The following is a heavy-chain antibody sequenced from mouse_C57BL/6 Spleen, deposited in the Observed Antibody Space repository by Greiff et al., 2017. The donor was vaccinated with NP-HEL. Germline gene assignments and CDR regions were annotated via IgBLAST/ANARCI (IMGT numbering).Heavy chain of an antibody. CDR2: IDPENGDT. Sequence: EVQLQQSGAELVRPGASVKLSCTASGFNIKDDYMHWVKQRPEQGLEWIGWIDPENGDTEYASKFQGKATITADTSSNTADLQLSSLPSEDTAVYYCTTGEDYAMDYLGQGTSVTVSS. J-gene: IGHJ4*01. CDR3: TTGEDYAMDY. V-gene: IGHV14-4*01. CDR1: GFNIKDDY.